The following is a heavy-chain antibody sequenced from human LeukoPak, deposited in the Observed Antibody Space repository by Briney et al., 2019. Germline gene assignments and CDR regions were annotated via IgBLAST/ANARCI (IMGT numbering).Heavy chain of an antibody. CDR2: IFPSGTT. CDR3: ARGGYYYLDV. V-gene: IGHV4-59*01. CDR1: GGSISPYY. Sequence: SETLSLTCTMSGGSISPYYWSWIRQPPGKGLEWIAYIFPSGTTKYNPALKSRVAISLDTPKSQISLRLHSVTAADTAVYYCARGGYYYLDVWGRGTTVTVSS. J-gene: IGHJ6*03.